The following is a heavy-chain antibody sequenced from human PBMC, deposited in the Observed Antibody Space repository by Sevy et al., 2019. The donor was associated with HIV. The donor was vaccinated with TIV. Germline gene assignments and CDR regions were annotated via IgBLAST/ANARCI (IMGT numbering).Heavy chain of an antibody. J-gene: IGHJ5*02. CDR2: IRPDGSDK. CDR3: ARGVGLDR. CDR1: GFTFSPYW. D-gene: IGHD1-26*01. Sequence: GSLRLSCEASGFTFSPYWMTWVRQAPGKGLEWVANIRPDGSDKYYVDSVKGRFTISRDNAKNSLYLQMNSLRADDTAMCSCARGVGLDRWGQGALVTVSS. V-gene: IGHV3-7*01.